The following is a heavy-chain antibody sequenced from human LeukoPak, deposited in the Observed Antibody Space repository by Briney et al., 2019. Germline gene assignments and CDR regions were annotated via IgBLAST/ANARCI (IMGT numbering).Heavy chain of an antibody. Sequence: SQTLSLTCTVSGGSISSYYWSWIRQPPGKGLEWIGYIYYSGSTNYNPSLKSPVTISVDTSKNQFSLKLSSVTPADTSVYYCRSNLVVTAAHFYYWRQGTLDTVSS. J-gene: IGHJ4*02. V-gene: IGHV4-59*01. CDR3: RSNLVVTAAHFYY. D-gene: IGHD2-2*01. CDR2: IYYSGST. CDR1: GGSISSYY.